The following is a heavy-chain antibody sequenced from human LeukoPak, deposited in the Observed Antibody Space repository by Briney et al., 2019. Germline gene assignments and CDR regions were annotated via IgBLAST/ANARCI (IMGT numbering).Heavy chain of an antibody. CDR1: GFTFSSYS. J-gene: IGHJ3*02. CDR3: ARSGKLSDRVHYIAALAFDI. V-gene: IGHV3-21*01. D-gene: IGHD6-6*01. Sequence: GGSLRLSCVAYGFTFSSYSMNWVRQAPGKGLEWVSSISSSSSYIYYAYSVKGRFTISRDNAKNSLYLQMNSLRAEDTAVYYCARSGKLSDRVHYIAALAFDIWGQGTMVTVSS. CDR2: ISSSSSYI.